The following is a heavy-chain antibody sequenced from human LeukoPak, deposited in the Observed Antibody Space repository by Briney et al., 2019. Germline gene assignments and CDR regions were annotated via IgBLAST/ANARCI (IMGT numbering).Heavy chain of an antibody. J-gene: IGHJ6*02. CDR1: GYTFTSYA. CDR2: INAGNGNT. Sequence: ASVKVSCKASGYTFTSYAMHWVRQAPGQRLEWMGWINAGNGNTKYSQKFRGRVTITRDTSASTAYMELSSLRSEDTAVYYCARDPAVAGTSDYYYYGMDVWGQGTTVTVSS. D-gene: IGHD6-19*01. V-gene: IGHV1-3*01. CDR3: ARDPAVAGTSDYYYYGMDV.